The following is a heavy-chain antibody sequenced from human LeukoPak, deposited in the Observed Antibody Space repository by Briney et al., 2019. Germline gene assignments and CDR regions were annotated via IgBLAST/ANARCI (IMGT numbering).Heavy chain of an antibody. CDR1: GFSFSAYT. J-gene: IGHJ4*02. CDR2: ITLRSAT. CDR3: ARGRGSWYGVYFDY. D-gene: IGHD6-13*01. V-gene: IGHV3-48*01. Sequence: GGSLRLSCAASGFSFSAYTMNWVRQAPGQGLEWISYITLRSATYYADSVKGRFTISRDNAKNSLYLQMNSLRTEDTAVYYCARGRGSWYGVYFDYWGQGTLVTVSS.